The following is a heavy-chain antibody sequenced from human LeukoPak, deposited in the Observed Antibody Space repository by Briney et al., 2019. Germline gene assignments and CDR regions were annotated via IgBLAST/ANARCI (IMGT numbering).Heavy chain of an antibody. Sequence: RSGGSLRLSCAASGFTFSRFGMSWVRQAPRKGLEWVSGISGSGGSTYYADSVKGRFTISRDNSKNTLYLHMNSLRAEDTAVYYCTTDIYNVWGKGTTVTISS. CDR2: ISGSGGST. D-gene: IGHD3-9*01. CDR1: GFTFSRFG. J-gene: IGHJ6*04. V-gene: IGHV3-23*01. CDR3: TTDIYNV.